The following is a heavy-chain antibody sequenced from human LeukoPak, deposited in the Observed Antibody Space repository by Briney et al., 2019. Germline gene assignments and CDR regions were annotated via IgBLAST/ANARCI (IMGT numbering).Heavy chain of an antibody. V-gene: IGHV4-39*07. CDR1: GGSISSSNYY. Sequence: PSETLSLTCTVSGGSISSSNYYWGWIRQPPGKGLEWIGSIYYSGSTYYNPSLKSRITISVDTSKNQFSLKVRSVTAADTAVYYCARGHVGSYAYYYYYGMDVWGQGTTVTVSS. CDR2: IYYSGST. CDR3: ARGHVGSYAYYYYYGMDV. D-gene: IGHD2-8*01. J-gene: IGHJ6*02.